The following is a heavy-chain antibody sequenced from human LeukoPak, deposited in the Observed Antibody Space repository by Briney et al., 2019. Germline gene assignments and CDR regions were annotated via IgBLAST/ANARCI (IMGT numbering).Heavy chain of an antibody. CDR2: INPDGTAA. CDR1: GFSFSNFW. Sequence: PGGSLRLSCAASGFSFSNFWMHWVRQAPGMGLVWVSQINPDGTAALYADSVKGRFTISRDNAKNTLYLQMNTLRADDTAVYYCAKGSNFAFDNWGQGILGTVSS. CDR3: AKGSNFAFDN. D-gene: IGHD1-1*01. J-gene: IGHJ4*02. V-gene: IGHV3-74*01.